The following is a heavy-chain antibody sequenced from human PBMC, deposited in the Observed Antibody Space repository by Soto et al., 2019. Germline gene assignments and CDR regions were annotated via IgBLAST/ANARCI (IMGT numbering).Heavy chain of an antibody. CDR1: GYSFTSYW. Sequence: GGSLKIACNGSGYSFTSYWIGWVRQMPWKGLEWMGIIYPGDSDTRYSPSFQGQVTISADKSISTAYLQWSSLKASDTAMYYCARQSQYYYDSSGYYYWGQGTLVTVSS. V-gene: IGHV5-51*01. CDR3: ARQSQYYYDSSGYYY. CDR2: IYPGDSDT. D-gene: IGHD3-22*01. J-gene: IGHJ4*02.